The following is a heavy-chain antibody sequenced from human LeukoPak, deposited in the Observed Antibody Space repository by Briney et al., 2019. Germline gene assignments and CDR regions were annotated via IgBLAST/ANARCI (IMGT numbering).Heavy chain of an antibody. CDR3: ARGSRLVRGVIVALGMDV. Sequence: SETLSLTCAVYGGSFSGYYWSWIRQPPRKGLEWIGEINHSGSTNYNPSLKSRVTISVDTSKNQFSLKLSSVTAADTAVYYCARGSRLVRGVIVALGMDVWGQGTTVTVSS. J-gene: IGHJ6*02. V-gene: IGHV4-34*01. CDR2: INHSGST. D-gene: IGHD3-10*01. CDR1: GGSFSGYY.